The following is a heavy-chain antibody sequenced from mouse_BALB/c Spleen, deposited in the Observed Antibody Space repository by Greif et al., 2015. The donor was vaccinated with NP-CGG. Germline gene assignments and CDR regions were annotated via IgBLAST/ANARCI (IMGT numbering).Heavy chain of an antibody. CDR1: GFTFSSYG. Sequence: EVKLMESGGDLVKPGGSLKLSCAASGFTFSSYGMSWVRQTPDKRLEWVATISSGGSYTYYPDSVKGRFTISRDNAKNTLYLQMSSLKSEDTAMYYCAREEGLAMDYWGQGTSVTVSS. CDR3: AREEGLAMDY. V-gene: IGHV5-6*01. J-gene: IGHJ4*01. CDR2: ISSGGSYT.